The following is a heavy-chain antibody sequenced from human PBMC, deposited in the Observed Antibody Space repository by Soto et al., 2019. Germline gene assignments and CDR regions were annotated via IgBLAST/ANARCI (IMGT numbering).Heavy chain of an antibody. CDR3: ALRMRLLWFGELLYNDAFDI. Sequence: SVKVSCKASGGTFSSYAISWVRQAPGQGLEWMGGISPIFGTANYAQTFQGRVTITADESTSTAYMELSSLRSEDTAVYYCALRMRLLWFGELLYNDAFDIWGQGTMVTVSS. V-gene: IGHV1-69*13. CDR2: ISPIFGTA. D-gene: IGHD3-10*01. CDR1: GGTFSSYA. J-gene: IGHJ3*02.